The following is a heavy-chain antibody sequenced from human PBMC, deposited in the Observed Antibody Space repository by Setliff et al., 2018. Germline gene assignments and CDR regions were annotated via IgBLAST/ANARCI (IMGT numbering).Heavy chain of an antibody. J-gene: IGHJ6*02. V-gene: IGHV1-3*01. CDR1: GYTFTSYA. CDR2: INAGNGNT. Sequence: ASVKVSCKASGYTFTSYAMHWVRQAPGQRLEWMGWINAGNGNTKYSQKFQGRVTITRDTSASTAYMELSSLRSEDTAVYYCARFLVVGTSRPYGMDVWGQGTTVTVSS. D-gene: IGHD2-8*02. CDR3: ARFLVVGTSRPYGMDV.